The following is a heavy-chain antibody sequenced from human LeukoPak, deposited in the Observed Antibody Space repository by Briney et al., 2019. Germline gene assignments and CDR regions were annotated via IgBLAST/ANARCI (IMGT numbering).Heavy chain of an antibody. D-gene: IGHD5-18*01. CDR3: ARGRRGYSYSYAFDI. V-gene: IGHV4-34*01. CDR1: GGSFSGYY. CDR2: INHSGST. Sequence: SETLSLTCAVYGGSFSGYYWNWIRQPPGKGLEWIGEINHSGSTNYTPSLKSRVTISVDTSKNQFSLKLSSVTAADTAVYYCARGRRGYSYSYAFDIWGQGTMVTVSS. J-gene: IGHJ3*02.